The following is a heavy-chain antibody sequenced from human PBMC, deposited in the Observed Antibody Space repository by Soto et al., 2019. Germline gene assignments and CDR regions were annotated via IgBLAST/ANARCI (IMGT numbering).Heavy chain of an antibody. J-gene: IGHJ6*02. V-gene: IGHV3-30*18. CDR2: ISYDGSNK. D-gene: IGHD6-19*01. Sequence: QVQLVESGGGVVQPGRSLRLSCAASGFTFSSYGMHCVHQAPGKGLEWVAVISYDGSNKYYADSVKGRFTISRDNSKNTLYLQMNSLRAEDTAVYYCAKEEAVAGFYYYYGMDVWGQGTTVTVSS. CDR3: AKEEAVAGFYYYYGMDV. CDR1: GFTFSSYG.